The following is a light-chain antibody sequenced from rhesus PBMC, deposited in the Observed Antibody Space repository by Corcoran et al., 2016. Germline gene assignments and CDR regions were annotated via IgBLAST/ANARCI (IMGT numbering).Light chain of an antibody. Sequence: EIVLTQSPATLSLSPGARATLSCRASQSVSDTLAWYQQKSEEAPRLLIYDASSRATGIPARFSGSGSGTDFTLTISSLEPEDLAVYYCQQYTKWPQVTFGPGTKLDIK. V-gene: IGKV3-42*03. CDR2: DAS. J-gene: IGKJ3*01. CDR3: QQYTKWPQVT. CDR1: QSVSDT.